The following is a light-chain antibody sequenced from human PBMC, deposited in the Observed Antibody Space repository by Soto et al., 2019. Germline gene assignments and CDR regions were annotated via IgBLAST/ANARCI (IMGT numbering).Light chain of an antibody. CDR3: QQSYSIPRT. CDR2: AES. J-gene: IGKJ1*01. V-gene: IGKV1-39*01. CDR1: QSISSY. Sequence: DIQMTPSPSSLSASVGDRVTITCRASQSISSYLNWYQQKPGKAPKLLIYAESSLQSGVPSRFSGSGSGTDFTLTIISLQPEDVATYYCQQSYSIPRTCGQGTNVDIK.